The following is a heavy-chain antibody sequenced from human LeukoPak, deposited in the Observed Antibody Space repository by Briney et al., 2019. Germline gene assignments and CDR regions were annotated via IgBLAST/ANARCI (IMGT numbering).Heavy chain of an antibody. CDR3: AGRELRYYYYGMDV. V-gene: IGHV3-23*01. D-gene: IGHD1-26*01. J-gene: IGHJ6*02. Sequence: GGSLRLSCAASGLTFSNYWMDWVRQAPGKGLEWVSAISGSGGSTYYADSVKGRFTISRDNSKNTLYLQMNSLRAEDTAVYYCAGRELRYYYYGMDVWGQGTTVTVSS. CDR1: GLTFSNYW. CDR2: ISGSGGST.